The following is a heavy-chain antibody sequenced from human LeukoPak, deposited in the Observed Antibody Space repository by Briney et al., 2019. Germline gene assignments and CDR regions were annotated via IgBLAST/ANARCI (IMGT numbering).Heavy chain of an antibody. V-gene: IGHV4-34*01. CDR3: ASGNSVVVPAALRSFDY. J-gene: IGHJ4*02. D-gene: IGHD2-2*01. CDR2: INHSGST. Sequence: PSETLSLTCAVYGGSFSGYYWSWIRQPPGKGLEWIGEINHSGSTNYNPSLKSRVTISVDTSKNQFSLKPSSVTAADTAVYYCASGNSVVVPAALRSFDYWGQGTLVTVSS. CDR1: GGSFSGYY.